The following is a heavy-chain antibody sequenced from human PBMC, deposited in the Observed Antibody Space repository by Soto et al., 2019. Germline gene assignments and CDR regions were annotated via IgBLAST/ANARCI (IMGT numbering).Heavy chain of an antibody. CDR1: GVSISSGGYP. CDR2: IYHSGST. J-gene: IGHJ4*02. D-gene: IGHD3-10*02. CDR3: ARVFDTVGSFEY. Sequence: SETLSLTCAVSGVSISSGGYPWSWIRQPPGKGLEWIGYIYHSGSTYYNPSLKSRVTISVDRSKNQFSLKLSSVTAADTAVYYCARVFDTVGSFEYWGQGTLVTVSS. V-gene: IGHV4-30-2*01.